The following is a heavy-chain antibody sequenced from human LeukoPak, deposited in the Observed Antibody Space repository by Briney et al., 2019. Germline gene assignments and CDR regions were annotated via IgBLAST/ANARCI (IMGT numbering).Heavy chain of an antibody. Sequence: GGSLRLSCAASAFTFSKYAIHSVRQAPGKGLEWVAVISRDGSDKYYADSVRGRFTISRDNSKTTLYLQMNSRRAEDTAVYYCARARCSSTSCPFDSWGQGSLVTVSS. V-gene: IGHV3-30*03. D-gene: IGHD2-2*01. CDR1: AFTFSKYA. CDR2: ISRDGSDK. J-gene: IGHJ4*02. CDR3: ARARCSSTSCPFDS.